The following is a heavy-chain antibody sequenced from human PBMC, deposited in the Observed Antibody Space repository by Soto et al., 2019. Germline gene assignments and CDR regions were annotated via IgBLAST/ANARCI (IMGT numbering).Heavy chain of an antibody. V-gene: IGHV1-18*01. D-gene: IGHD3-16*02. CDR3: ARDDDYVWGSYRYGMDV. CDR2: ISAYNGNT. J-gene: IGHJ6*02. Sequence: GASVKVSCKASGYTFTSYGISWVRQAPGQGLEWMGWISAYNGNTNYAQKLQGRVTMTTDTSTSTAYMELRSPRSDDTAVYYCARDDDYVWGSYRYGMDVWGQGTTVTVSS. CDR1: GYTFTSYG.